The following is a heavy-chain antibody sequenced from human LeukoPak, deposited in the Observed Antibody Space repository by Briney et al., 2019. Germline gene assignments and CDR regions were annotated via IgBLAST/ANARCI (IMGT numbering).Heavy chain of an antibody. V-gene: IGHV3-7*01. CDR1: GFTVSSNY. CDR2: IKQDGSEK. Sequence: GGSLRLSCAASGFTVSSNYMSWVRQAPGKGLEWVANIKQDGSEKYYVDSVKGRFTISRDNAKNSLYLQMNSLRAEDTAVYYCARVTMVRGVISYWGQGTLATVSS. D-gene: IGHD3-10*01. J-gene: IGHJ4*02. CDR3: ARVTMVRGVISY.